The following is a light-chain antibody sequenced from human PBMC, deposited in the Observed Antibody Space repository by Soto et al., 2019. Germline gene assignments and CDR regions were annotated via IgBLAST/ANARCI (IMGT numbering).Light chain of an antibody. CDR2: DVS. Sequence: QSALTQPASVSGSPGQSITISCTGTSSDVGGYNYVSWYQQHPGKAPKLMIYDVSNRPSGVSNRFSGSTSGNTASLTISGLQAEDEADYYCTSYTRTSSTTYVFGTGTKVTVL. V-gene: IGLV2-14*01. CDR1: SSDVGGYNY. CDR3: TSYTRTSSTTYV. J-gene: IGLJ1*01.